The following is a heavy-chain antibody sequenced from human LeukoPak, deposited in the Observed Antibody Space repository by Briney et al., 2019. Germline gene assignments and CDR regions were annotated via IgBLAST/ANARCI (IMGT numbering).Heavy chain of an antibody. CDR1: GFTFSGYS. D-gene: IGHD3-22*01. V-gene: IGHV3-21*01. J-gene: IGHJ4*02. CDR2: ISSSSSYI. Sequence: TGGSLRLSCAASGFTFSGYSMNWVRQAPGKGLEWVSSISSSSSYIYYADSVKGRFTISRDNAKNSLYLQMNSLRAEDTAVYYCAREKLDTRGYVDYWGQGTLVTVSS. CDR3: AREKLDTRGYVDY.